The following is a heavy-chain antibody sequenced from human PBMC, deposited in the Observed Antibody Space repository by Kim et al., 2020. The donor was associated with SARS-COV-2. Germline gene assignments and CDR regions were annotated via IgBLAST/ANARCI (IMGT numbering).Heavy chain of an antibody. J-gene: IGHJ6*02. V-gene: IGHV3-15*05. Sequence: GGSLRLSCAASGFTFRNAWMSWVRQVPGKGLEWVGRMKSKTDGETTDYAAPVKGRFTISRDDSKNTVYLQMNSLRTEDTAVYYCTTHTGLWIQYYYYGMDVWGQETTVTVSS. CDR3: TTHTGLWIQYYYYGMDV. D-gene: IGHD5-18*01. CDR1: GFTFRNAW. CDR2: MKSKTDGETT.